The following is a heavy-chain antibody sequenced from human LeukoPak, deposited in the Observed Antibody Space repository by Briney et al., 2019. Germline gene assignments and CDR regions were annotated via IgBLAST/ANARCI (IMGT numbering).Heavy chain of an antibody. J-gene: IGHJ6*02. CDR1: GGSISSYY. Sequence: PSETLSLTCTVSGGSISSYYWRWIRQPPGKGLEWIGYIYYSGSTNYNPSLKGRVTISVDTSKNQFSLKLSSVTAADTAVYYCARDAGYGEYYDFWSGPYGMDVWGQGTTVTVSS. D-gene: IGHD3-3*01. CDR3: ARDAGYGEYYDFWSGPYGMDV. CDR2: IYYSGST. V-gene: IGHV4-59*01.